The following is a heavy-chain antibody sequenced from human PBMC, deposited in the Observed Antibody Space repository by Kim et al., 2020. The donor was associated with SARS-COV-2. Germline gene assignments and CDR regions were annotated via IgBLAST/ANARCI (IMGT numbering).Heavy chain of an antibody. J-gene: IGHJ4*02. CDR3: ARVLPSEQGIDY. V-gene: IGHV1-3*01. D-gene: IGHD7-27*01. Sequence: KYSRKFQGRATITRDTMANTAYMQLSSLRSEDTAVYYCARVLPSEQGIDYWGQGTLVTVSS.